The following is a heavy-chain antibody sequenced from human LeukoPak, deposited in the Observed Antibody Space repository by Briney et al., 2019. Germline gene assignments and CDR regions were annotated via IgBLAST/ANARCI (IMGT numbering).Heavy chain of an antibody. CDR3: ASSVLLWFGESTHAFDI. D-gene: IGHD3-10*01. V-gene: IGHV4-31*03. CDR2: IYYSGST. Sequence: SQTLSLTCTVSGGSISSGGYYWSWIRQHPGKGLEWIGYIYYSGSTYYNPSLKSRVTISVDTSKNQFSLKLSSVTAADTAVYYCASSVLLWFGESTHAFDIWGQGTMVTVSS. CDR1: GGSISSGGYY. J-gene: IGHJ3*02.